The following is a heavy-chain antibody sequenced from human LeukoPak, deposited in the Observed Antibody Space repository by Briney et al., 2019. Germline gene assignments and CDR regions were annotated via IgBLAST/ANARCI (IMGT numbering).Heavy chain of an antibody. Sequence: GGSLRLSCAASGFTFDDYAMHWVRQAPGKGLVWVSGISWNSGSIGYADSVKGRFTISRDNAKNSLYLQMNSLRAEDTALYYCAKDRWDGEAVNHYYGMDVWGQGTTVTVSS. CDR3: AKDRWDGEAVNHYYGMDV. CDR2: ISWNSGSI. CDR1: GFTFDDYA. J-gene: IGHJ6*02. V-gene: IGHV3-9*01. D-gene: IGHD1-26*01.